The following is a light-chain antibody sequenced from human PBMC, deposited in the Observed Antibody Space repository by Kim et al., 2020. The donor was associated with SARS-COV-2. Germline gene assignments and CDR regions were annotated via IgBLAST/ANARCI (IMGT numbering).Light chain of an antibody. V-gene: IGKV3-20*01. CDR3: QQYASSPRT. J-gene: IGKJ1*01. CDR1: QSVRSNY. Sequence: EIVLTQSPGTLSLSPGERATLSCRASQSVRSNYLAWFQQKPGQAPRLLISGASSRATGIPDRFSGSGSGTDFTLTITRLEPEDVAVYYCQQYASSPRTFGQGTKVDIK. CDR2: GAS.